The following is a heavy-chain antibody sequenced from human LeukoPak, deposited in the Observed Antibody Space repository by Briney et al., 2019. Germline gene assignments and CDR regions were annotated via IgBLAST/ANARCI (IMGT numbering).Heavy chain of an antibody. CDR1: GFTFSSYW. Sequence: GGSLRLSCAASGFTFSSYWMSWVRQAPGKGLEWVANIKQDGSEKYYVDSVKGRFTISRENAKNSLYLQMNSLRAEDTAVYYCARGGWAEYSSSQVDYWGQGTLVTVSS. D-gene: IGHD6-6*01. CDR3: ARGGWAEYSSSQVDY. J-gene: IGHJ4*02. V-gene: IGHV3-7*01. CDR2: IKQDGSEK.